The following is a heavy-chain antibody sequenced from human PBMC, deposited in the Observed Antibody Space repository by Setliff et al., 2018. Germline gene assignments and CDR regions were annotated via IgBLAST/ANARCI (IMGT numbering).Heavy chain of an antibody. V-gene: IGHV4-34*01. J-gene: IGHJ5*02. Sequence: SETLSLTCAAYGGTFSDYYWTWIRQPPGKGLEWIGEINHSGTTNYNPSLKSRVSISIDTAKDQFSLRMNSVTAADAAIYYCARGRNAAARLLDTWGQGSRVTVSS. CDR3: ARGRNAAARLLDT. D-gene: IGHD6-6*01. CDR2: INHSGTT. CDR1: GGTFSDYY.